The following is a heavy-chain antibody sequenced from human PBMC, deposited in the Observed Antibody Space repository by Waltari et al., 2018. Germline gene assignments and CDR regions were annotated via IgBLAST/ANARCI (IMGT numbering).Heavy chain of an antibody. CDR2: MNPNSGNT. J-gene: IGHJ6*02. CDR1: GYTFTSYD. Sequence: QVQLVQSGAEVKKPGASVKVSCKASGYTFTSYDINWVRQATGQGLGWMGWMNPNSGNTGDAQKYQGKVTMTRNTAISTAYMGLSSLRSEDTAVYYCARDYYGSGSYFYYYYYGMDVWGQGTTVTVSS. V-gene: IGHV1-8*01. CDR3: ARDYYGSGSYFYYYYYGMDV. D-gene: IGHD3-10*01.